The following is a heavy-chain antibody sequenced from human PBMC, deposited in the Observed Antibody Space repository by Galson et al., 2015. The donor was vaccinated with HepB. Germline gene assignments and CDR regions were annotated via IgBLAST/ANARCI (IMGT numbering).Heavy chain of an antibody. CDR1: GFTFSSYS. D-gene: IGHD1-26*01. V-gene: IGHV3-21*01. CDR3: ARDNRGGSYYEAKAFDI. CDR2: ISSSSSYI. Sequence: SLRLSCAASGFTFSSYSMNWVRQAPGKGLEWVSSISSSSSYIYYADSVKGRFTISRDNAKNSLYLQMNSLRAEDTAVYYCARDNRGGSYYEAKAFDIWGQGTMVTVSS. J-gene: IGHJ3*02.